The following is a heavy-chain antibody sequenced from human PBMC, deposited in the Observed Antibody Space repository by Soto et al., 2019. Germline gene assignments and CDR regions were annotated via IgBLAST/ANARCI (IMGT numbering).Heavy chain of an antibody. CDR1: GFIFSNTW. V-gene: IGHV3-15*01. Sequence: GGSLTLSCAASGFIFSNTWMSWVRQAPGKGLEWVGHIKSVPNGGTTDYAAPVKGRFTISRDDSKDQVYLQMNSLKTEDTAVYYCTTDRPDYWGQGTLVTVSS. CDR3: TTDRPDY. CDR2: IKSVPNGGTT. J-gene: IGHJ4*02.